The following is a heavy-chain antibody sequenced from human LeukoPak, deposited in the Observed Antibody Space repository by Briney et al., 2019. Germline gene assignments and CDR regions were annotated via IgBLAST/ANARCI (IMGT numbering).Heavy chain of an antibody. CDR1: GFTFSSYG. J-gene: IGHJ4*02. CDR2: ISYDGTNK. Sequence: GRSLRLSCAASGFTFSSYGMHWVRQAPGKGLEWVAVISYDGTNKYYADSVKGRFTISRDNSKNTLYLQMNSLRAEDTAVYYCAKEYLGGEYSSLYWGQGTLVTVSS. CDR3: AKEYLGGEYSSLY. D-gene: IGHD3-22*01. V-gene: IGHV3-30*18.